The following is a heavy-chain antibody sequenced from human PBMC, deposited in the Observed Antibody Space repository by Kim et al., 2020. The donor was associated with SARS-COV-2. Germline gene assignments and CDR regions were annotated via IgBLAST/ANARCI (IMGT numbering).Heavy chain of an antibody. D-gene: IGHD3-22*01. CDR2: INHSGST. CDR3: ARLGYYYDSSGYYPLDY. CDR1: GGSFSGYY. J-gene: IGHJ4*02. V-gene: IGHV4-34*01. Sequence: SETLSLTCAVYGGSFSGYYWSWIRQPPGKGLEWIGEINHSGSTNYNPSLKSRVTISVDTSKNQFSLKLSSVTAADTAVYYCARLGYYYDSSGYYPLDYWGQGTLVTVSS.